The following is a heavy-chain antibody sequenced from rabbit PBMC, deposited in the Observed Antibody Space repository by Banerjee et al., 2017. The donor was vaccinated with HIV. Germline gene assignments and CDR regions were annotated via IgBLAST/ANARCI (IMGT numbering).Heavy chain of an antibody. J-gene: IGHJ4*01. CDR2: IYTGDGNT. CDR1: GFDLSSYY. V-gene: IGHV1S47*01. Sequence: QEQLVESGGDLVKPEGSLTLTCTASGFDLSSYYYMCWVRQAPGKGLEWIGCIYTGDGNTYYASWLNGRFTISSSTSLNTVTLQMTSLTAADTASYFCARDLAGVIGWNLNLWGPGTLVTVS. D-gene: IGHD4-1*01. CDR3: ARDLAGVIGWNLNL.